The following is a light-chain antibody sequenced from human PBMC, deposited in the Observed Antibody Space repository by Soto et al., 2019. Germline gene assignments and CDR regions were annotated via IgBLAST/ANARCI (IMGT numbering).Light chain of an antibody. Sequence: SVLTRPASVSWSPGQSITISCTGTSSDVGSYNLVSWYQQHPGKAPKLMIYEGSKRPSGVSNRFSGSKSGNTASLTISGLQAEDETDYYCCSYAGSSTFVFGTGTKVTVL. V-gene: IGLV2-23*03. CDR2: EGS. J-gene: IGLJ1*01. CDR3: CSYAGSSTFV. CDR1: SSDVGSYNL.